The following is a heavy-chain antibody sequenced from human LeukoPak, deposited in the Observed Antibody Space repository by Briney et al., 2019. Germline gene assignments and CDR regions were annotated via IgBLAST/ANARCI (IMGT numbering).Heavy chain of an antibody. V-gene: IGHV4-34*01. D-gene: IGHD2-2*02. CDR2: INHRGST. J-gene: IGHJ4*02. CDR3: ARGRPATAISYPFDY. CDR1: GGSFSGYY. Sequence: PSETLSPTCAVYGGSFSGYYWSWIRQPPGKGLEWIGEINHRGSTNYNPSLKSRVTISVDTSKNQFSLKLSSVTAADTAVYYCARGRPATAISYPFDYWGQGTLVTVSS.